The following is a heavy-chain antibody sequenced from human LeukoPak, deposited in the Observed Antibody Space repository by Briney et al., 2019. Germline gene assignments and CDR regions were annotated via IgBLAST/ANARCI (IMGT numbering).Heavy chain of an antibody. D-gene: IGHD2-2*01. J-gene: IGHJ3*02. CDR2: IRTSGST. CDR3: ARPHSSTDFYAFDI. Sequence: PSETLSLTCTVSGGSISDYYWSWIRQPPGTGLEWIGYIRTSGSTNYSPSLASRVTMSVGTSKNQISLKLRSVTAADTAVYYCARPHSSTDFYAFDIWGQGTMVTVSS. V-gene: IGHV4-4*09. CDR1: GGSISDYY.